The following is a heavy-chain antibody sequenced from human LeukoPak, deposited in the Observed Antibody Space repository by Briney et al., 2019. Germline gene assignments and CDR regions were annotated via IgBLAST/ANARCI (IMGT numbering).Heavy chain of an antibody. Sequence: PSETLSLTCTVSGGSISSYYWSWIRQPPGEGLEWIGYIYYSGSTKYNPSLESRVTISVDTSRNHFSLNLTSVTAADTAMYYCARGYSSTSYYFEYWGQGSLVTVSS. CDR2: IYYSGST. D-gene: IGHD5-12*01. CDR3: ARGYSSTSYYFEY. V-gene: IGHV4-59*01. CDR1: GGSISSYY. J-gene: IGHJ4*02.